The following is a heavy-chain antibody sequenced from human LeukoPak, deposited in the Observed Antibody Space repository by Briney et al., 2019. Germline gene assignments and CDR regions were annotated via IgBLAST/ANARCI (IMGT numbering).Heavy chain of an antibody. Sequence: SVKVPCKASGGTFSSYAISWVRQAPGQGLEWMGGIIPIFGTANYAQKFQGRVTITADESTSTAYMELSSLRSEDTAVYYCAKFANYYDSSGYSCWGQGTLVTVSS. CDR2: IIPIFGTA. D-gene: IGHD3-22*01. CDR1: GGTFSSYA. J-gene: IGHJ4*02. CDR3: AKFANYYDSSGYSC. V-gene: IGHV1-69*13.